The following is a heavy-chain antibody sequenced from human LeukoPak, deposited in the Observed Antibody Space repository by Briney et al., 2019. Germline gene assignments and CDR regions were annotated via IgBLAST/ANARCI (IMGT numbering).Heavy chain of an antibody. D-gene: IGHD3-9*01. Sequence: PSETLSLTCTVSGYSISSGYYWGWIRQPPGKGLEWIGSIYHSGSTYYNPSLKSRVTISVDTSKNQFSLKLSSVTAADTAVYYCAREGNDYDILTGYYPFDYWGQGTLVTVSS. J-gene: IGHJ4*02. CDR2: IYHSGST. V-gene: IGHV4-38-2*02. CDR3: AREGNDYDILTGYYPFDY. CDR1: GYSISSGYY.